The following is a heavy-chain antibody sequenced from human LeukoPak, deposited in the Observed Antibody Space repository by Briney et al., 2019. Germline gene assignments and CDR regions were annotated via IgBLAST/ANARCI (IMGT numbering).Heavy chain of an antibody. CDR3: AKDRLGATDWYFDL. D-gene: IGHD1-26*01. V-gene: IGHV3-30*18. J-gene: IGHJ2*01. CDR1: GFTFSSYG. Sequence: PGGSLRLSCAASGFTFSSYGMHWVRQAPGKGLEWVAVISYDGSNKYYADSVKGRFTISRDNSKNTLYLQMNSLRAEDTAVYYCAKDRLGATDWYFDLWGRGTLVTVSS. CDR2: ISYDGSNK.